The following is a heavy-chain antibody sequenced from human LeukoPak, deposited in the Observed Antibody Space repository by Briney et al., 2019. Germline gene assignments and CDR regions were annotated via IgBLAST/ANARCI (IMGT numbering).Heavy chain of an antibody. D-gene: IGHD2-2*01. J-gene: IGHJ6*02. Sequence: PSETLSLTCAVYGGSFSGYYWSWIRQPPGKGLEWIGEINHSGSTNYNPSLKSRVTISVDTSKNQFSLKLSSVTAADTAVYYCARVIAGYCSSTSCYYYYGMDVWGQGTTVTVSS. V-gene: IGHV4-34*01. CDR3: ARVIAGYCSSTSCYYYYGMDV. CDR1: GGSFSGYY. CDR2: INHSGST.